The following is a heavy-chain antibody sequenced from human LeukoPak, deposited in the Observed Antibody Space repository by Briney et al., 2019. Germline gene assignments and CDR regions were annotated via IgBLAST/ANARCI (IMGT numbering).Heavy chain of an antibody. CDR1: GGSFSGYY. D-gene: IGHD3-10*01. CDR3: ASAPGGSGSYLHWFDH. V-gene: IGHV4-34*01. Sequence: SETLSLTCAVYGGSFSGYYWSWIRQPPGKGLEWIGEINHSGSTNYNPSLKSRVTISVDTSKNQFSLKLSSVTAADTAVYYCASAPGGSGSYLHWFDHWGQGTLVTVSS. CDR2: INHSGST. J-gene: IGHJ5*02.